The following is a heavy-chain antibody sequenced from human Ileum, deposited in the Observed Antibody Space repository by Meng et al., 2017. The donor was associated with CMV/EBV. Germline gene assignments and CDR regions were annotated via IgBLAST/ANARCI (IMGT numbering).Heavy chain of an antibody. CDR2: ISYGEFT. V-gene: IGHV4-59*02. J-gene: IGHJ4*02. D-gene: IGHD4-11*01. CDR1: GASVSENY. CDR3: ARGSGYSIYDD. Sequence: ETLSLTCTVSGASVSENYCSWIRQSPGKGLEWIGYISYGEFTNYNPSLRSRVSISVDTSKNQLSLTLTSVTAADAAIYYCARGSGYSIYDDWGQGTLVTVSS.